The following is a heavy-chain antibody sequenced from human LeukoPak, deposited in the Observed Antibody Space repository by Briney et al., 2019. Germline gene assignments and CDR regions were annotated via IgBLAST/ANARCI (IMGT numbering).Heavy chain of an antibody. V-gene: IGHV1-18*04. CDR2: ITPYNGNT. J-gene: IGHJ4*02. D-gene: IGHD1-26*01. CDR1: GYTFTSYY. CDR3: ARENQWELRGSLDF. Sequence: VASVKVSCKASGYTFTSYYMHWVRQAPGQGLEWMGGITPYNGNTNFAQKLQGRVTMTTDTSTSTAYMELRSLRSDDTAVYYCARENQWELRGSLDFWGQGTLVTVSS.